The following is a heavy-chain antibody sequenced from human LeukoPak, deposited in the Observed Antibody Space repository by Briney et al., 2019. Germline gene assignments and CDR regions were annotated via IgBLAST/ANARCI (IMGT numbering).Heavy chain of an antibody. CDR3: ARAYTSWSFDY. CDR2: IYYSGST. V-gene: IGHV4-59*01. D-gene: IGHD2-2*02. J-gene: IGHJ4*02. Sequence: SETLSLTCTVSGGSISSSYWSWIRQPPGKGLEWIGHIYYSGSTNFNPSLKSRVTLSLDTSKNQFSLKLSSVTAADTAVYYCARAYTSWSFDYWGQGTLVTVSS. CDR1: GGSISSSY.